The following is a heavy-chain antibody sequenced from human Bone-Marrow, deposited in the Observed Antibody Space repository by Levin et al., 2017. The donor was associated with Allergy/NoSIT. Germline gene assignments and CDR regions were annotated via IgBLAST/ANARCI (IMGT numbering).Heavy chain of an antibody. CDR3: AREECNFLFRLDF. D-gene: IGHD4-11*01. J-gene: IGHJ4*02. CDR1: GWSLSGYF. V-gene: IGHV4-34*01. CDR2: LNHSGST. Sequence: SETLSLTCGVSGWSLSGYFWSWVRQSPGKGLEWLGRLNHSGSTTYNPSLKSRVTMSVDTSRHQFFLNLTSVTAADTAVYYCAREECNFLFRLDFWGQGTPVTVSS.